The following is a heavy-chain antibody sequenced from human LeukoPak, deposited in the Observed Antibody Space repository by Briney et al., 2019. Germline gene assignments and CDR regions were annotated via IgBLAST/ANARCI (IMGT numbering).Heavy chain of an antibody. J-gene: IGHJ4*02. D-gene: IGHD3-10*01. CDR3: ARVGPAMVRGVIYYFDY. Sequence: KPGGSLRLSCAASGFTFSSYSMNWVRQAPGKGLEWVSSISSSSSYIYYADSVKSRFTISRDNAKNSLYLQMNSLRAEDTAVYYCARVGPAMVRGVIYYFDYWGQGTLVTVSS. V-gene: IGHV3-21*01. CDR1: GFTFSSYS. CDR2: ISSSSSYI.